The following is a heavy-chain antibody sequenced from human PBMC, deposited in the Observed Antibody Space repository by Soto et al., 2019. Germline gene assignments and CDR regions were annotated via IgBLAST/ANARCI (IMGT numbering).Heavy chain of an antibody. CDR3: ARRLTGDAFDI. V-gene: IGHV4-34*01. D-gene: IGHD7-27*01. Sequence: SETLSLTCAVYGGSFSGYYWSWIRQPPGKGLEWIGEINHSGSTNYNPSLKSRVTISVDTSKNQFSRKLSSVTAADTAVYYCARRLTGDAFDIWGQGTMVTVSS. CDR1: GGSFSGYY. J-gene: IGHJ3*02. CDR2: INHSGST.